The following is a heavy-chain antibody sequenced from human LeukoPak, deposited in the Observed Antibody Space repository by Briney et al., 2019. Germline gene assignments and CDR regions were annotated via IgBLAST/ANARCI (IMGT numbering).Heavy chain of an antibody. V-gene: IGHV4-59*01. CDR3: ARGREYHDSTGYFY. D-gene: IGHD3-22*01. CDR1: GGPISSYY. CDR2: IYYSGST. J-gene: IGHJ4*02. Sequence: SETLSLTCTVSGGPISSYYWSWIRQPPGKGLEWIGHIYYSGSTNYNPSLKSRVTMSVDTSKNQFSLNLSSVTAADTAVYYCARGREYHDSTGYFYWGQGTLVTVSS.